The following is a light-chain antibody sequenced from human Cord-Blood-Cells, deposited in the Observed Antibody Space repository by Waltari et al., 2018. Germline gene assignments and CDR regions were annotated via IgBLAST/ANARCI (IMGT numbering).Light chain of an antibody. Sequence: DIVMTQSPDSLAVSLGERATINCKSSQRVLYSSNNKNYLAWYQQKPGQPPKLLIYWASTRESGVPDRFSGSGSGKDFTLTISSLQAEDVAVYYCQQYYSTPRTFGQGTKLEIK. CDR3: QQYYSTPRT. CDR1: QRVLYSSNNKNY. CDR2: WAS. J-gene: IGKJ2*01. V-gene: IGKV4-1*01.